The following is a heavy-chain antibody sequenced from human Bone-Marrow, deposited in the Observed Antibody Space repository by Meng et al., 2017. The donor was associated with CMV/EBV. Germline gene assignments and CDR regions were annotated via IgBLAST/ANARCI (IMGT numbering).Heavy chain of an antibody. V-gene: IGHV3-9*01. CDR1: GFTFDDYA. D-gene: IGHD2-2*01. CDR3: ARRYCSSTSCHDAFDI. J-gene: IGHJ3*02. CDR2: ISWNSGSI. Sequence: LKISCAASGFTFDDYAMHWVRQAPGKGLEWVSGISWNSGSIGYADSVKGRFTISRDNAKNSLYLQMNSLRAEDTALYYCARRYCSSTSCHDAFDIWGQGTMVTVSS.